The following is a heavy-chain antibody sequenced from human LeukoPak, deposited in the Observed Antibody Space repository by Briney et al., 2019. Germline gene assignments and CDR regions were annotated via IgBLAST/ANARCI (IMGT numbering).Heavy chain of an antibody. V-gene: IGHV1-2*02. D-gene: IGHD3-10*01. Sequence: GASVKVSCKASGYTFTGYYMHWVRQAPGQGLEWMGWINPNSGGTNYAQKFQGRVTMTRDTSISTAYMELSRLRSDDTAVYYCARDMVRGVITSWFDPWGQGTLVTVSS. CDR2: INPNSGGT. J-gene: IGHJ5*02. CDR1: GYTFTGYY. CDR3: ARDMVRGVITSWFDP.